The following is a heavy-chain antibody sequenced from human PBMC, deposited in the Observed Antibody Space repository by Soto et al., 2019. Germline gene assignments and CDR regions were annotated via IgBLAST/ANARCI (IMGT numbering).Heavy chain of an antibody. CDR1: GGSISSSSYY. D-gene: IGHD2-15*01. CDR3: ASDGYCSGGSCYNFDY. V-gene: IGHV4-39*01. Sequence: SGTLSLTCTVSGGSISSSSYYWGWIRQPPGKGLEWIGSIYYSGSTYYNPSLKSRVTISVDTSKNQFSLKLSSVTAADTAVYYCASDGYCSGGSCYNFDYWGQGTLVTVSS. J-gene: IGHJ4*02. CDR2: IYYSGST.